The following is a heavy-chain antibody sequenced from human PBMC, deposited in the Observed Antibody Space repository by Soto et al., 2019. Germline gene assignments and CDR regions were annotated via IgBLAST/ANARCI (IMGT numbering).Heavy chain of an antibody. J-gene: IGHJ6*02. CDR1: GFTFSSYA. Sequence: QVQLVESGGGVVQPGRSLRLSCAASGFTFSSYAMHWVRQAPGKGLEWVAVISYDGSNKYYADSVQGRFTISRDNSKNTLYLQMNGLRAEDTAVYYCARDRLRYNWNDFPYYYYGMDVWGQGTTVTVSS. D-gene: IGHD1-1*01. CDR3: ARDRLRYNWNDFPYYYYGMDV. CDR2: ISYDGSNK. V-gene: IGHV3-30-3*01.